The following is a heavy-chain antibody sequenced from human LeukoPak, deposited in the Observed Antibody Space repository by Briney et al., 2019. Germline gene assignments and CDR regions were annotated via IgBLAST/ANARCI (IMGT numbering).Heavy chain of an antibody. J-gene: IGHJ4*02. CDR1: GYTFTSYF. Sequence: ASVKVSCKASGYTFTSYFMHWVRQAPRQRREWMGIINPSGFSKSYAQKFQGRVTMTRVMSTNTVYMELSSLRSEDTAVYYCARDRESSGWFCGYWGQGTLVTVSA. D-gene: IGHD6-19*01. V-gene: IGHV1-46*01. CDR2: INPSGFSK. CDR3: ARDRESSGWFCGY.